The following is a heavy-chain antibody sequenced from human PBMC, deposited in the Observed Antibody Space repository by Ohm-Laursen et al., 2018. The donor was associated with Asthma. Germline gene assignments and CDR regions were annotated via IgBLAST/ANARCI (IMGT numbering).Heavy chain of an antibody. V-gene: IGHV3-23*01. CDR2: ISGSGGST. CDR3: ARDVMEWYLPAFDF. J-gene: IGHJ4*02. CDR1: GFTFSSYA. D-gene: IGHD3-3*01. Sequence: SPRLSCAASGFTFSSYAMSWVRQAPGKGLEWVSAISGSGGSTYYADSVNGRFTVSRDDSKNTLYLQMNSLRPDDTAVYYCARDVMEWYLPAFDFWGQGTLVTVSS.